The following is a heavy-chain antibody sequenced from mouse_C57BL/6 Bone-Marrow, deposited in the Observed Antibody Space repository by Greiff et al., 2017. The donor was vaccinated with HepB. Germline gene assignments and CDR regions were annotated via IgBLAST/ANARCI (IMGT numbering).Heavy chain of an antibody. D-gene: IGHD1-1*01. J-gene: IGHJ1*03. CDR3: ARSGTVVPYWYFDV. Sequence: QVQLQQSGAELARPGASVKLSCKASGYTFTSYGISWVKQRTGQGLEWIGEIYPRSGNTYYNEKFKGKATLTADKSSSTAYMGLRSLTSEDSAVYFCARSGTVVPYWYFDVWGTGTTVTVSS. CDR2: IYPRSGNT. V-gene: IGHV1-81*01. CDR1: GYTFTSYG.